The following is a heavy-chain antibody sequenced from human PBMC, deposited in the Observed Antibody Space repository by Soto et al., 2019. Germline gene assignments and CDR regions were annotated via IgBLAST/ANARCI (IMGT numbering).Heavy chain of an antibody. CDR2: ISYDGNSE. CDR1: GFTFSTYV. D-gene: IGHD3-22*01. CDR3: ATEDHSSGHAGTFHN. V-gene: IGHV3-30-3*01. Sequence: QVQLVESGGGVVQPGRSLRLSCAASGFTFSTYVMHWVRQAPGKGLEWVAGISYDGNSEHYADSVKGRLTISRDNSKNTPYVQMDTLRVEDTAVYYCATEDHSSGHAGTFHNWGQGTLVTVSS. J-gene: IGHJ1*01.